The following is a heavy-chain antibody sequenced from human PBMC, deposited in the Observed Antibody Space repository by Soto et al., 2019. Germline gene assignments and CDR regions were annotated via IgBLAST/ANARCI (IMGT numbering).Heavy chain of an antibody. CDR2: IVAGSGNT. D-gene: IGHD3-3*01. J-gene: IGHJ6*02. CDR3: AADSYYDFWSGYPSYGMDV. V-gene: IGHV1-58*01. CDR1: GFTFTSSA. Sequence: VKVSCKASGFTFTSSAVQWVRQARGQRXEWIGWIVAGSGNTNYAQKFQERVTITRDMSTSTAYMELSSLRSEDTAVYYCAADSYYDFWSGYPSYGMDVWGQGTTVTVSS.